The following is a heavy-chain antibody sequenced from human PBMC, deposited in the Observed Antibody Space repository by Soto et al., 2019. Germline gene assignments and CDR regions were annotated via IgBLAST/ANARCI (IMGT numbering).Heavy chain of an antibody. Sequence: LSLTCTVSGGSISRDDYYWGWIRQSPGKGLEWIGNIYYDGSTYYSPSLKSRVTISINTSKNQFSLRLTSATAADTAVYYCATTVSPASNWFDPWGQGTLVTVSS. CDR1: GGSISRDDYY. J-gene: IGHJ5*02. V-gene: IGHV4-39*01. CDR3: ATTVSPASNWFDP. D-gene: IGHD4-4*01. CDR2: IYYDGST.